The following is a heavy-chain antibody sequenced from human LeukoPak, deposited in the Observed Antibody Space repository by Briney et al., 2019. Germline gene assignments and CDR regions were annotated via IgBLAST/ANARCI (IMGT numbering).Heavy chain of an antibody. CDR1: GYTFTGYY. D-gene: IGHD3-22*01. J-gene: IGHJ3*02. CDR3: ARGYAYYYDSSGYSVGAFDI. V-gene: IGHV1-46*01. CDR2: INPSGGST. Sequence: ASVKVSCKASGYTFTGYYMHWVRQAPGQGLEWMGIINPSGGSTSYAQKFQGRVTMTRDTSTSTVYMELSSLRSEDTAVYYCARGYAYYYDSSGYSVGAFDIWGQGTMVTVSS.